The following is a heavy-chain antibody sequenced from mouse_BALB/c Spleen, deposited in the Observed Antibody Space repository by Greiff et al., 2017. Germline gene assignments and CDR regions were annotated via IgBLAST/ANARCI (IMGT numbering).Heavy chain of an antibody. CDR3: TRSPYYGSPGAMDY. J-gene: IGHJ4*01. CDR1: GYSFTSYW. CDR2: IYPGNSDT. V-gene: IGHV1-5*01. D-gene: IGHD1-1*01. Sequence: VQLQQSGTVLARPGASVKMSCKASGYSFTSYWMHWVKQRPGQGLEWIGAIYPGNSDTSYNQKFKGKAKLTAVTSASTAYMELSSLTNEDSAVYYCTRSPYYGSPGAMDYWGQGTSVTVSS.